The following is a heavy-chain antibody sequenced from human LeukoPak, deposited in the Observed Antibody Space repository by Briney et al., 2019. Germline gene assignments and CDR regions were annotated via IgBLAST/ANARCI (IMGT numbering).Heavy chain of an antibody. CDR3: AREGKYDYVWGSYRYKGYGMDV. D-gene: IGHD3-16*02. CDR1: GGSISSYY. CDR2: IYYSGST. J-gene: IGHJ6*02. V-gene: IGHV4-59*01. Sequence: PSETLSLTCTVSGGSISSYYWSWIRQPPGKGLEWIGYIYYSGSTNYNPSLKSRVTISVDTSKNQFSLKLSSVTAADTAVYYCAREGKYDYVWGSYRYKGYGMDVWGQGTTVTVSS.